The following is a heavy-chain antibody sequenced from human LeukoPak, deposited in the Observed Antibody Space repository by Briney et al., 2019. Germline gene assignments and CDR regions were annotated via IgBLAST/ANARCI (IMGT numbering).Heavy chain of an antibody. CDR1: GFAFSTFW. Sequence: GGSLRLSCAASGFAFSTFWMNWVRQAPGKGLEWVANIKQDGSEETYLDSVKGRFTISRDNAKNSLYLHMNSLRVDDTAVYYCVRDRESHSSSFLAWGQGTLVTVSS. J-gene: IGHJ5*02. CDR2: IKQDGSEE. V-gene: IGHV3-7*05. D-gene: IGHD6-13*01. CDR3: VRDRESHSSSFLA.